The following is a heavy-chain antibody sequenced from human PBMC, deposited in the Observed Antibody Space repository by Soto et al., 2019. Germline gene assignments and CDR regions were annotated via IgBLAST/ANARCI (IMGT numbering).Heavy chain of an antibody. CDR3: ASVKNWNDFDY. Sequence: SETLSLTCTVSGGSFTSYYWSWIRQPPGKGLEWIGYIYCSGSTKYNPSLESRVTISLDTSENQFSLKLSSVTAADTAVYYCASVKNWNDFDYWGQGTLVTVSS. V-gene: IGHV4-59*01. J-gene: IGHJ4*02. D-gene: IGHD1-1*01. CDR2: IYCSGST. CDR1: GGSFTSYY.